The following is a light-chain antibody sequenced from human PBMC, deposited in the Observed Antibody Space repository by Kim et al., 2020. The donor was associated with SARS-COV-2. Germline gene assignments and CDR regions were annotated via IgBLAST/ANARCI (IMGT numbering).Light chain of an antibody. V-gene: IGLV2-11*01. Sequence: GQSVTISCTGTSSDVGGDNYVSWYQQHPGKAPKLMIYEVSKRPSVVPDRFSGSKSGNTASLTISGLQAEDEADYYGCSYAGSYTWIFGGGTQLTVL. CDR1: SSDVGGDNY. CDR3: CSYAGSYTWI. CDR2: EVS. J-gene: IGLJ2*01.